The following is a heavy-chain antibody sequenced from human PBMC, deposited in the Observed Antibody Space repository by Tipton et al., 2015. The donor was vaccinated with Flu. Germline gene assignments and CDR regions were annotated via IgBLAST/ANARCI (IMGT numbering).Heavy chain of an antibody. CDR3: ARDLRSNVFEDIVVVPLDYYGMDV. Sequence: SLRLSCAASGFTFSSYWMSWVRQAPGKGLEWVANIKQDGSEKYYVDSVKGRFTISRDNAKNSLYLQMNSLRAEDTAVYYCARDLRSNVFEDIVVVPLDYYGMDVWGQGTTVTVSS. CDR2: IKQDGSEK. V-gene: IGHV3-7*01. J-gene: IGHJ6*02. CDR1: GFTFSSYW. D-gene: IGHD2-2*01.